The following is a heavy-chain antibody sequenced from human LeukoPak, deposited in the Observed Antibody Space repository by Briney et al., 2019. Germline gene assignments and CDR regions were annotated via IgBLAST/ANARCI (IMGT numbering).Heavy chain of an antibody. D-gene: IGHD6-13*01. J-gene: IGHJ5*02. V-gene: IGHV1-2*02. Sequence: ASVKVSCKASGYTFTGYYMHWVRQAPGQGLEWMGWINPNSGGTNYAQKFQGRVTMTRDTSISTAYMELSRLRSDDTAVYYCAHRASLAAAEFDPWGQGTLVTVSS. CDR3: AHRASLAAAEFDP. CDR1: GYTFTGYY. CDR2: INPNSGGT.